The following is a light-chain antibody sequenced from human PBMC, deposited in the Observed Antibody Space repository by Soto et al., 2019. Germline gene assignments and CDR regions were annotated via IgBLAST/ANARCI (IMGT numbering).Light chain of an antibody. CDR3: QQPSNWPPIT. J-gene: IGKJ5*01. CDR2: DAS. Sequence: EIVLTQSPATLSLSPGERATLSCRASQSVSSYLAWYQQKPGQAPRLLIYDASNRATGIPARFSGSGSGTDFTLTISRLEPEDFAVYYCQQPSNWPPITFGQGTRLQIK. V-gene: IGKV3-11*01. CDR1: QSVSSY.